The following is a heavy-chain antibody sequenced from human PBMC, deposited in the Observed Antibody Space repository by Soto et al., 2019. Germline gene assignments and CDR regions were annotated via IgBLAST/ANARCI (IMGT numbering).Heavy chain of an antibody. Sequence: GGSLRLSCAASGFTFSSYAMSWVRQAPGKGLEWVSAISGSGGSTYYADSVKGRFTISRDNSKNTLYLQMNSLRAEDTAVYYCAKAGDKGYCSSTSCFLRHFDYWGQGTLVTVSS. CDR3: AKAGDKGYCSSTSCFLRHFDY. D-gene: IGHD2-2*01. J-gene: IGHJ4*02. CDR1: GFTFSSYA. CDR2: ISGSGGST. V-gene: IGHV3-23*01.